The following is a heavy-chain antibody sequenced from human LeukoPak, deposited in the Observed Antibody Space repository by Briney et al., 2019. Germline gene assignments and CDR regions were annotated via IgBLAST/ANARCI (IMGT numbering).Heavy chain of an antibody. Sequence: GGSLRLSCAASGFTFSSYSMNWVRQAPGKGLEWVSSISSSSSYIYYADSVKGRFTISRDNAKNSLYLQMNSLRAEDTAVYYCARDHCSSTSCYRFDYWGQGTLVTVSS. V-gene: IGHV3-21*01. J-gene: IGHJ4*02. CDR1: GFTFSSYS. D-gene: IGHD2-2*02. CDR2: ISSSSSYI. CDR3: ARDHCSSTSCYRFDY.